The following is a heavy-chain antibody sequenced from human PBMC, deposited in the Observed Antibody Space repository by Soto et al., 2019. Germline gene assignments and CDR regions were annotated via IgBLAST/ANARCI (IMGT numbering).Heavy chain of an antibody. D-gene: IGHD6-19*01. J-gene: IGHJ4*02. Sequence: SETLSLTCTVSGGSISSYYWSWIRQPPGKGLEWIGYIYYSGSTNYNPSLKSRVTISVDTSKTQFSLRLSSVTAADTAVYYCARGVAYSSCWPGGYYYDYWGQGTLVTVSS. V-gene: IGHV4-59*01. CDR2: IYYSGST. CDR3: ARGVAYSSCWPGGYYYDY. CDR1: GGSISSYY.